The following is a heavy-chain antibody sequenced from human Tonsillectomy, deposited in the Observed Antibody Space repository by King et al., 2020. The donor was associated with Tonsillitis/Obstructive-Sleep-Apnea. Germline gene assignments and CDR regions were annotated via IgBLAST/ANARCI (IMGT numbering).Heavy chain of an antibody. Sequence: QLQESGPGLVKPSETLSLTCTVSGGSISSSSYYWGWIRQPPGKGLEWIGSIYYSGSTYYNPSLKSRVTISVDTSKNQFSLKLSSVTAADTAVYYCARRVPYYYSYMDVWGKGTTVTVSS. CDR3: ARRVPYYYSYMDV. CDR1: GGSISSSSYY. J-gene: IGHJ6*03. V-gene: IGHV4-39*01. CDR2: IYYSGST.